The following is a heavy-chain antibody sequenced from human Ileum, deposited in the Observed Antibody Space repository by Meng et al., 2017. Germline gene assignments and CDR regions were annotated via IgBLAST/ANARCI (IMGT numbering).Heavy chain of an antibody. Sequence: GESLKISCTASGFTFGDYAMSWFRQAPGKGLEWVGFIRSKAYGGTTEYAASVKGRFTISRDDSKSIAYLQMNSLKTEDTAVYYCTRDRSKDIVVVPAVTNLDYWGHGTLVTVSS. V-gene: IGHV3-49*03. D-gene: IGHD2-2*01. CDR1: GFTFGDYA. CDR3: TRDRSKDIVVVPAVTNLDY. CDR2: IRSKAYGGTT. J-gene: IGHJ4*01.